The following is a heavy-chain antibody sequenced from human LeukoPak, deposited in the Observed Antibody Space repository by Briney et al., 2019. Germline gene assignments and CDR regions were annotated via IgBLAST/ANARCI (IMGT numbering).Heavy chain of an antibody. Sequence: GGSLRLSCAASGFTFSNYWMNWARQAPGKGLEWVANIKQDGSEKHYVDSVKGRFTISRDNAKNSLYLQMNSLRAEDTAVYYCAKDHPVFDYWGQGTLVTVSS. CDR2: IKQDGSEK. J-gene: IGHJ4*02. V-gene: IGHV3-7*01. CDR3: AKDHPVFDY. CDR1: GFTFSNYW.